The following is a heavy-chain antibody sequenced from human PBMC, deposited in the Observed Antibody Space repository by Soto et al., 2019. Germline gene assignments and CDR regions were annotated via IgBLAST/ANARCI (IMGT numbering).Heavy chain of an antibody. CDR1: GGSISSYY. V-gene: IGHV4-59*01. J-gene: IGHJ4*02. D-gene: IGHD4-17*01. Sequence: QVQLQESGPGLVKPSETLSLTCTVSGGSISSYYWSWIRQPPGKALEWIGYIYHSGSTNYNPSLKSRVTISVDTSKNQFSLKLSSVTAADTAVYYCARGTVTKVHYFDYWGQGTLVTVSS. CDR3: ARGTVTKVHYFDY. CDR2: IYHSGST.